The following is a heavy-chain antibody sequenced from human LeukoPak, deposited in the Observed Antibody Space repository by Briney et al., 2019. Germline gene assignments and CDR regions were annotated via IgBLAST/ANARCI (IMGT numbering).Heavy chain of an antibody. Sequence: PSETLSLTCAVYGGSFSGYYWSWIRQPPGKGLEWIGEINHSGSTNYNPSLKSRVTISVDTSKNQFSLKLSSVTAADTAVYYCARGRRYIPQDYWGQGTLVTVSS. CDR1: GGSFSGYY. V-gene: IGHV4-34*01. CDR3: ARGRRYIPQDY. J-gene: IGHJ4*02. CDR2: INHSGST. D-gene: IGHD3-9*01.